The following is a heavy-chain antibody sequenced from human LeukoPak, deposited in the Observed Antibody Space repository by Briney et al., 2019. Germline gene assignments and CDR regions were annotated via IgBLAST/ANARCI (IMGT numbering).Heavy chain of an antibody. CDR3: ARIRPVTTGLKGYYFDY. D-gene: IGHD1-1*01. V-gene: IGHV1-8*01. J-gene: IGHJ4*02. Sequence: ASVKVSCKTSGYTFSSYEINWVRQAAGRGLEWVGWMNPKTGKTAYARNLQGRVTITMDTSISTAYMDLSALRSEDTAVYYCARIRPVTTGLKGYYFDYWGQGTLVTVSS. CDR1: GYTFSSYE. CDR2: MNPKTGKT.